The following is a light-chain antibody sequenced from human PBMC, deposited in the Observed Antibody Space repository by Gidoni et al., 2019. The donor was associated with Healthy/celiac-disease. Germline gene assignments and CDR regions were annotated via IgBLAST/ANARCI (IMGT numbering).Light chain of an antibody. V-gene: IGLV3-1*01. CDR3: QAWDSRV. J-gene: IGLJ2*01. CDR1: KWGDKY. Sequence: SYELPQPPSVSVSPGQTASITCSGDKWGDKYACWYQQKPGQSPVLVIYQDSKRPSGIPERFSGSNSGNTATLTISGTQAMDEADYYCQAWDSRVFGGGTKLTVL. CDR2: QDS.